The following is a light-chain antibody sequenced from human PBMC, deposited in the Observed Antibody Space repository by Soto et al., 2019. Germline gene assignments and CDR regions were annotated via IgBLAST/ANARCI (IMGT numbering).Light chain of an antibody. J-gene: IGKJ1*01. CDR1: QRISSF. CDR2: AAS. V-gene: IGKV1-39*01. Sequence: DIQMTQSPSSLSASVGDRVTITCRASQRISSFLNWYQQKPGKAPKLLIYAASTLQGGVPSRFSGSGSGTDFTLTISSLQPEDFTTYYCHQSYGTPPTFGQGTKVEIK. CDR3: HQSYGTPPT.